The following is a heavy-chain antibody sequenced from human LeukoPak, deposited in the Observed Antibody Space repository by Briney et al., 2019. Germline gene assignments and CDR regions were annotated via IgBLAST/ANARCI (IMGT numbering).Heavy chain of an antibody. D-gene: IGHD2-2*01. V-gene: IGHV3-9*01. CDR1: GFTFDDYA. Sequence: PGGSLRLSCAASGFTFDDYAMHWVRQAPGKGLEWVSGISWNSGSIGYADSVKGRFTISRDNAKNSLYLQMSSLRAEDTALYYCAKDMGYCSSTSCNDAFDIWGQGTMVTVSS. J-gene: IGHJ3*02. CDR3: AKDMGYCSSTSCNDAFDI. CDR2: ISWNSGSI.